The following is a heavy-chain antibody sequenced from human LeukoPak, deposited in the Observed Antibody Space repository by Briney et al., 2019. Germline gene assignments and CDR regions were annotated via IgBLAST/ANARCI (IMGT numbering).Heavy chain of an antibody. J-gene: IGHJ4*02. CDR3: ASRVDLGSGSYYTDY. CDR2: IYSGGST. CDR1: GFTVSSNY. D-gene: IGHD3-10*01. V-gene: IGHV3-66*01. Sequence: GGSLRLSCAASGFTVSSNYMSWVRQAPGKGLEWGSVIYSGGSTYYADSVKGRFTISRDNSKNTLYLQMNSLRAEDTAVYYRASRVDLGSGSYYTDYWGQGTLVTVSS.